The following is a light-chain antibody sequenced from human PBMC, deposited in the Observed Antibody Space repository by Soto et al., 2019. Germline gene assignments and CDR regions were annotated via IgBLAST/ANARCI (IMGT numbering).Light chain of an antibody. CDR2: GNS. J-gene: IGLJ3*02. CDR3: QYYDSSLSGLV. V-gene: IGLV1-40*01. Sequence: QSVLTQPPSVSGAPGQRVTISCTGSSSNIGAGYDVHWYQQLPGTAPKLLIYGNSNRPSGVPDRFSGSKSGTSASLAITGRQAEDEADYYCQYYDSSLSGLVFGGGTQLTVL. CDR1: SSNIGAGYD.